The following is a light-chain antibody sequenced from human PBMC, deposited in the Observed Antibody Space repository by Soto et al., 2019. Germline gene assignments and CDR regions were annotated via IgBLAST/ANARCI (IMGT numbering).Light chain of an antibody. V-gene: IGLV1-44*01. J-gene: IGLJ1*01. CDR1: SSNIGSHP. Sequence: QSVLIQPPSASGTPGQRVTISCCGSSSNIGSHPVNWYQQLPGTAPKLLIFTNNPRPSGVPDRLSGSKSGASASLAISGLRSEDEADYYRAAWDDSLKGRVFGTGTKVHVL. CDR3: AAWDDSLKGRV. CDR2: TNN.